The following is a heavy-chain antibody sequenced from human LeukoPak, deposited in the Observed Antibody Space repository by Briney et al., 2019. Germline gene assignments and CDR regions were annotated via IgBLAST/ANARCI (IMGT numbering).Heavy chain of an antibody. D-gene: IGHD6-13*01. Sequence: GRSLRFYCAAYGFTLSSYGLHRVGPAPGHVRVWVAVISYDGSNKYYADSVKGRFTISRDNSKNTLYLQMNSLRAEDTAVYYCASLAAALYYFDYWGQGTLVTVSS. J-gene: IGHJ4*02. V-gene: IGHV3-30*03. CDR2: ISYDGSNK. CDR1: GFTLSSYG. CDR3: ASLAAALYYFDY.